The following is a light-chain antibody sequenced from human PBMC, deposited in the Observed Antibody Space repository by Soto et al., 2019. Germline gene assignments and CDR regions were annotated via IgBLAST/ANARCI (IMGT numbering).Light chain of an antibody. Sequence: SVLTQPASVSGSPGQSITISCTGTSSDVGGYNYVSWYQQHPGKVPKLMIYEVTNRPSGVSNRFSGSKSVNTASLTISGLQAEDEADYYCSSYTSSRTYVFGTGTKVTVL. CDR2: EVT. CDR3: SSYTSSRTYV. V-gene: IGLV2-14*01. CDR1: SSDVGGYNY. J-gene: IGLJ1*01.